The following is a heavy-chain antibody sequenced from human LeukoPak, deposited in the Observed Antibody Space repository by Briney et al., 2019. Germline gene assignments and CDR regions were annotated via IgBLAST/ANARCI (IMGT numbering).Heavy chain of an antibody. CDR2: IRNDGSHK. CDR1: GFNFNIYG. CDR3: AKDKGRYSGYPGPDY. Sequence: SGGSLRLSCATSGFNFNIYGMHWVRQAPGKGLEWVAFIRNDGSHKYYVDSVKGRFTISRDNAKNSLYLQMNSLRAEDTALYYCAKDKGRYSGYPGPDYWGQGTLVTVSS. V-gene: IGHV3-30*02. D-gene: IGHD5-12*01. J-gene: IGHJ4*02.